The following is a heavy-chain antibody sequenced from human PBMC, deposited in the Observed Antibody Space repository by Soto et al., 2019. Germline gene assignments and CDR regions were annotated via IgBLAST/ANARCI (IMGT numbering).Heavy chain of an antibody. CDR2: IYYSGST. CDR3: ARGGYGSGGSCYLGPLGY. D-gene: IGHD2-15*01. CDR1: GGSISSGGYY. Sequence: QVQLQESGPGLVKPSQTLSLTCTVSGGSISSGGYYWSWIRQHPGKGLEWIGYIYYSGSTYYNPSLKRRVTIAVDTSKNLFSLKLSPVAAADTAVYYCARGGYGSGGSCYLGPLGYWGQGTLVTVSS. V-gene: IGHV4-31*03. J-gene: IGHJ4*02.